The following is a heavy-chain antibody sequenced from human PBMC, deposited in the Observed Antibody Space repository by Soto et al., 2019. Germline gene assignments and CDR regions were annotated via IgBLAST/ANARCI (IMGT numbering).Heavy chain of an antibody. Sequence: EVRLLESGGGLERPGGSLRLSCEASGFTFNTYGMSWVRQAPGKGLEWVAGISDSGDAYYADSMEGRFAISRDNSKNTVYLQMNNLRPDDTAMYYCARDRPYGDPNWFDPWGQGTLVTVSS. J-gene: IGHJ5*02. CDR2: ISDSGDA. V-gene: IGHV3-23*01. CDR1: GFTFNTYG. CDR3: ARDRPYGDPNWFDP. D-gene: IGHD4-17*01.